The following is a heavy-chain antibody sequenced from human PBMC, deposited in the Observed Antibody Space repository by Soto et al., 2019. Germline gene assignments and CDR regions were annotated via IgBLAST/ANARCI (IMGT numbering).Heavy chain of an antibody. CDR1: GFTFSDYY. J-gene: IGHJ4*02. D-gene: IGHD6-19*01. V-gene: IGHV3-11*01. CDR3: VRDPFSIAVAGEVNY. Sequence: GGSLRLSCAASGFTFSDYYMTWIRQAPGKGLEWVSYISGSGNTIKYADSVKGRFTISRDNAKNSLYLQMNSLTAEDTAVYYCVRDPFSIAVAGEVNYWGQGTLVTVSS. CDR2: ISGSGNTI.